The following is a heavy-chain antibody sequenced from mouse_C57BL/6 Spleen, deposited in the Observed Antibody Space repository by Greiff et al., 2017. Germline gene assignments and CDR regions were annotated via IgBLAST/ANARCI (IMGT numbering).Heavy chain of an antibody. Sequence: EVKLMESGGGLVQPGGSLKLSCAASGFTFSDYGMAWVRQAPRKGPEWVAFISNLAYSIYYADTVTGRFTISRANAKNTLYLEMSSLRSEDTAMYYCARRDYSYYAMDYWGQGTSVTVSS. CDR2: ISNLAYSI. CDR3: ARRDYSYYAMDY. CDR1: GFTFSDYG. V-gene: IGHV5-15*01. D-gene: IGHD1-1*02. J-gene: IGHJ4*01.